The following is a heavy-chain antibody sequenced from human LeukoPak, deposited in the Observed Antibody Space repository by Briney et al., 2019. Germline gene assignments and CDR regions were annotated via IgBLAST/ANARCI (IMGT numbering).Heavy chain of an antibody. V-gene: IGHV1-69*06. CDR2: IIPIFSTA. CDR3: ATWSRPYYYDSSGYFGNAFDI. D-gene: IGHD3-22*01. Sequence: GASVKVSCKASGGTFSSYAISWVRQAPGQGLEWMGGIIPIFSTANYAQKFQGRVTMTEDTSTDTAYMELSSLRSEDTAVYYCATWSRPYYYDSSGYFGNAFDIWGQGTMVTVSS. CDR1: GGTFSSYA. J-gene: IGHJ3*02.